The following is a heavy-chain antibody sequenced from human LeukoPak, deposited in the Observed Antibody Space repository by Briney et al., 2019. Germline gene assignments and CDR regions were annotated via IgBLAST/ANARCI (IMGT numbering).Heavy chain of an antibody. J-gene: IGHJ5*02. Sequence: PGGSLRLSCAASGFSFSSHGMNWVRQAPGKGLEWVSYISTSGNTIYYADSVKGRFTISRDNAKDSLHLHMDSLRDEDTAVYYCARGLARKGGIAAVWVWFDPWGQGTLVTVSS. CDR2: ISTSGNTI. D-gene: IGHD6-13*01. V-gene: IGHV3-48*02. CDR1: GFSFSSHG. CDR3: ARGLARKGGIAAVWVWFDP.